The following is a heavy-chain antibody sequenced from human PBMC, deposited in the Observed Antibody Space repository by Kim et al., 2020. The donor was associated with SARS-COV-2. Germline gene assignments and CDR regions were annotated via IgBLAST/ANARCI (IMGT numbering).Heavy chain of an antibody. CDR3: ARAVAVAGGYFDY. CDR2: IYYSGST. D-gene: IGHD6-19*01. V-gene: IGHV4-39*07. Sequence: SETLSLTCTVSGGSISSSSYYWGWIRQPPGKGLEWIGSIYYSGSTYYNPSLKSRVTISVDTSKNQFSLKLSSVTAADTAVYYRARAVAVAGGYFDYWGQGTLVTVSS. J-gene: IGHJ4*02. CDR1: GGSISSSSYY.